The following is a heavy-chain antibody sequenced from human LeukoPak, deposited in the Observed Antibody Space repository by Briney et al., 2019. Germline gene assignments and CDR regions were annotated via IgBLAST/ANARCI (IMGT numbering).Heavy chain of an antibody. CDR2: ISYDGSNK. D-gene: IGHD3-10*02. J-gene: IGHJ3*01. Sequence: GGSLRLSCAASGFTFSSYAMHWVRQAPGKGLEWVAVISYDGSNKYYADSVKGRFTISRDNSKNTLYLQMNSLRADDTAVYYCAKDVRSTERGGGAFDVWGQGTMVPVSS. V-gene: IGHV3-30*04. CDR1: GFTFSSYA. CDR3: AKDVRSTERGGGAFDV.